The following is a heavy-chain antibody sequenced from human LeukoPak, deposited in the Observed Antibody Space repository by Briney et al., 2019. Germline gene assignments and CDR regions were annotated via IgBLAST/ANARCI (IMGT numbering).Heavy chain of an antibody. D-gene: IGHD6-13*01. Sequence: GASVKVSCKASGYTFTSYYMHWVRQAPGQGLEWMGWINPNSGGTNYAQKFQGRVTMTRDTSISTAYMELSRLRSDDTAVYYCARDLSIAAAGYPWYYYMDVWGKGTTVTVSS. CDR2: INPNSGGT. J-gene: IGHJ6*03. V-gene: IGHV1-2*02. CDR3: ARDLSIAAAGYPWYYYMDV. CDR1: GYTFTSYY.